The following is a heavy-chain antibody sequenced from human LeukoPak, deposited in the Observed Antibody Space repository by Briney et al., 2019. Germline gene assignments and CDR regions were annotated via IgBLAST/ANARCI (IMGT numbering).Heavy chain of an antibody. CDR1: GGSFSGYY. D-gene: IGHD3-16*02. Sequence: SETLSLTCAVYGGSFSGYYWSWIRQPPGKGLEWIGEINHSGSTNYNPSLKSRVTISVDTSKNQFSLKLSSVTAADTAVYYRARGPHYDYVWGSYRYNWFDPWGQGTLVTVSS. V-gene: IGHV4-34*01. CDR2: INHSGST. J-gene: IGHJ5*02. CDR3: ARGPHYDYVWGSYRYNWFDP.